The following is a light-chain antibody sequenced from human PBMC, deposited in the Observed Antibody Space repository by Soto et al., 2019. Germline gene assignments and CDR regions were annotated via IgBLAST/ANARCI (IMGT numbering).Light chain of an antibody. CDR3: QQSYRNPRT. CDR1: QSISSY. J-gene: IGKJ1*01. Sequence: DIQMTQSPSSLSASVGDRVTITCRASQSISSYLNWYQQKPGKAPKLLIYAASKLESGVPPRFGGSGSGTDFTLTISSLQPEDFATYYCQQSYRNPRTFGLGTKVDIK. V-gene: IGKV1-39*01. CDR2: AAS.